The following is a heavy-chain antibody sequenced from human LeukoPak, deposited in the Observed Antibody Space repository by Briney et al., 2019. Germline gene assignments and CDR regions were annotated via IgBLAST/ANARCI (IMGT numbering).Heavy chain of an antibody. V-gene: IGHV3-48*02. Sequence: GSLRLSCAASGFTFSSYSMNWVRQAPGKGLEWVSYISSSSSTIYYADSVKGRFSISRDNAKKSLYLQMNSLRDEDTAVYYCARDCSGGSCYYRGYFDYWGQGTLVTVSS. CDR2: ISSSSSTI. D-gene: IGHD2-15*01. J-gene: IGHJ4*02. CDR1: GFTFSSYS. CDR3: ARDCSGGSCYYRGYFDY.